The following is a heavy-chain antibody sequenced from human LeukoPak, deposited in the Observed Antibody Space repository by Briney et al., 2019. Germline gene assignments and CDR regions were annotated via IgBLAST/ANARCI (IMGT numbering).Heavy chain of an antibody. CDR2: IQNDGAVK. CDR3: AKDSYSKGDF. D-gene: IGHD6-13*01. CDR1: VFTFSYHW. J-gene: IGHJ4*02. V-gene: IGHV3-7*01. Sequence: GGSLTLSCAASVFTFSYHWMTWVRQAPGKGLEWVDNIQNDGAVKNYVDSVKGRFTISRDNAKNSLYLQMNSLRAEDTAVYYCAKDSYSKGDFWGQGVLVTVSS.